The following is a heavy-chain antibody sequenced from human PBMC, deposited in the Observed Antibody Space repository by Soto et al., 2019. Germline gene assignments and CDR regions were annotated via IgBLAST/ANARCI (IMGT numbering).Heavy chain of an antibody. CDR1: GYTFTSYA. Sequence: QVQLVQSGAEVKKPGASVKVSCKASGYTFTSYAMHWVRQAPGQRLEWMGWINAGNGNTKYSQKFQGRVTITRDTSARTAYMELSSLRSEDTAVYYCASLVVGSPAGDYWGQGTLVTVSS. V-gene: IGHV1-3*01. J-gene: IGHJ4*02. CDR3: ASLVVGSPAGDY. D-gene: IGHD2-2*01. CDR2: INAGNGNT.